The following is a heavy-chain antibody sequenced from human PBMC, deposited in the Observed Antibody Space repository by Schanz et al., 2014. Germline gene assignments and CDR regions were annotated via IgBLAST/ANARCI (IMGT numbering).Heavy chain of an antibody. V-gene: IGHV3-48*01. J-gene: IGHJ4*02. CDR2: VSRSTPDI. Sequence: EGEMVEEGGGQVQPGGARRLRSTAAGQKVSSKRTNWDSQEKGKGLEWVSYVSRSTPDIYYADSVKGRFTMSRDNAKNSVFLQMNSLRAEDTAVYYCAKGRSWDSDSSGYFDYWGQGTLVTVSS. CDR1: GQKVSSKR. CDR3: AKGRSWDSDSSGYFDY. D-gene: IGHD3-22*01.